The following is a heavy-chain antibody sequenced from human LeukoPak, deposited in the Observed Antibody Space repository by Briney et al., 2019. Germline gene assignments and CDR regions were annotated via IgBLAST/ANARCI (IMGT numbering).Heavy chain of an antibody. D-gene: IGHD3-9*01. Sequence: SQTLSLTCAISGDSVSSNSAAWNWIRQSPSRGLEWLGRTYYRSKWYNDYAVSVKSRITTNPDTSKNQFSLQLNSVTPEDTAVYYCARGLTETVDWYFDLWGRGTLVTVSS. J-gene: IGHJ2*01. CDR2: TYYRSKWYN. V-gene: IGHV6-1*01. CDR1: GDSVSSNSAA. CDR3: ARGLTETVDWYFDL.